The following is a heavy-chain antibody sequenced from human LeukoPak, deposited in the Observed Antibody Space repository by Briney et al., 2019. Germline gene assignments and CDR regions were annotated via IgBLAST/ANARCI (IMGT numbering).Heavy chain of an antibody. J-gene: IGHJ3*02. V-gene: IGHV3-30*04. CDR3: ARGYSSSWAGEDAFDI. CDR1: GFTFSSYA. CDR2: ISYDGSNK. Sequence: GRSLRLSCAASGFTFSSYAMHWVRQAPGKGLEWVAVISYDGSNKYYAASVKGRFTISRDNSKNTLYLQMNSLRAEDTAVYYCARGYSSSWAGEDAFDIWGQGTMVTVSS. D-gene: IGHD6-13*01.